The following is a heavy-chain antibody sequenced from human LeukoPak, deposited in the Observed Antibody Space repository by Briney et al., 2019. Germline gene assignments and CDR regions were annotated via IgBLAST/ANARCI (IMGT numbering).Heavy chain of an antibody. V-gene: IGHV1-8*01. Sequence: ASVKVSCKASGYTFTNYDINWVRQATGQGPEWMGWMNPKSGITGYAQKFQGRVTMTRNTSISTAYMELSSLRSDDTAVYYCARDQDIVVVVAALRQREMGGFDPWGQGTLVTVSS. J-gene: IGHJ5*02. CDR3: ARDQDIVVVVAALRQREMGGFDP. CDR2: MNPKSGIT. D-gene: IGHD2-15*01. CDR1: GYTFTNYD.